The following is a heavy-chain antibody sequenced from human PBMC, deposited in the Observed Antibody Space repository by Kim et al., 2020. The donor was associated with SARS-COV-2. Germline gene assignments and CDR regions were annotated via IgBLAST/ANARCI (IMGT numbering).Heavy chain of an antibody. CDR1: GGSISSSSYY. V-gene: IGHV4-39*01. CDR3: ARREFRDLEWLSPFDY. CDR2: IYYSGST. J-gene: IGHJ4*02. Sequence: SETLSLTCTVSGGSISSSSYYWGWIRQPPGKGLEWIGSIYYSGSTYYNPSLKSRVTISVDTSKNQFSLKLSSVTAADTAVYYCARREFRDLEWLSPFDYWGPGTLLPVSS. D-gene: IGHD3-3*01.